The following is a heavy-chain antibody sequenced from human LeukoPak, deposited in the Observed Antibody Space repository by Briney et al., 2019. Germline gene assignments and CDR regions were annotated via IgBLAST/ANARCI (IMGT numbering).Heavy chain of an antibody. Sequence: PSETLSLTCTVSGGSISSSSYYWGWIRQPPGKGLEWIGSIYYSGSTYYNPSLKSRVTISVDTSKNQFSLNLSSVTAADTAVYYCARRSYYDSSGYYPDWGQGTLVTVSS. CDR3: ARRSYYDSSGYYPD. V-gene: IGHV4-39*01. CDR2: IYYSGST. D-gene: IGHD3-22*01. CDR1: GGSISSSSYY. J-gene: IGHJ4*02.